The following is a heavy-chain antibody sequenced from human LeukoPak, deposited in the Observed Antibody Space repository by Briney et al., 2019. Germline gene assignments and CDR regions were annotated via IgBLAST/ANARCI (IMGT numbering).Heavy chain of an antibody. J-gene: IGHJ4*02. CDR2: ISGSGGST. Sequence: PGGSLRLSCAASGFTFSSYAMSWVRQAPGKGLEWVSAISGSGGSTYYADSVKGRFTISRDNSKNTLYLQMNSLRAEDTAVYYCAKGQNDGYSSSWYSYWGQGTLVTVSS. CDR3: AKGQNDGYSSSWYSY. V-gene: IGHV3-23*01. CDR1: GFTFSSYA. D-gene: IGHD6-13*01.